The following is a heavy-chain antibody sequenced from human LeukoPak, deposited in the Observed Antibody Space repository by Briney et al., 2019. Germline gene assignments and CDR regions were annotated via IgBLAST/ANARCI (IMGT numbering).Heavy chain of an antibody. Sequence: SVKASCKASGGTFSSYAISWVRQAPGQGLEWMGRIIPIFGIANYAQKFQGRVTITADKSTSTAYMELSSLRSEDTAVYYCASTYYYDSSGYYFGYYFDYWGQGTLVTVSS. CDR2: IIPIFGIA. V-gene: IGHV1-69*04. J-gene: IGHJ4*02. CDR1: GGTFSSYA. D-gene: IGHD3-22*01. CDR3: ASTYYYDSSGYYFGYYFDY.